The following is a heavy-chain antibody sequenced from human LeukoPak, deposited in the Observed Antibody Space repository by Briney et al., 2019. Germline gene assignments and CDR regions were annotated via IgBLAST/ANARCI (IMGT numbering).Heavy chain of an antibody. CDR3: ARASRADFWSGKY. Sequence: GGSLRLSCATSGFTFSSYWMHWVRQAPGKGLVWVSRINSDGSSTSYADSVKGRFTISRDNAKNTLYLQMNSLRAEDTAVYYCARASRADFWSGKYWGQGTLVTVSS. J-gene: IGHJ4*02. CDR2: INSDGSST. CDR1: GFTFSSYW. V-gene: IGHV3-74*01. D-gene: IGHD3-3*01.